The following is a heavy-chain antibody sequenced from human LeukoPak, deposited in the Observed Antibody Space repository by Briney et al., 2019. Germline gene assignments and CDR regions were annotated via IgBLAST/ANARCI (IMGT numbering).Heavy chain of an antibody. CDR1: GGPISRYY. D-gene: IGHD3-22*01. CDR3: ASLKIEYYYDRSGYYYFDL. CDR2: IYYGGST. Sequence: SETPTLTCTVSGGPISRYYWSWIRQPPGKGLEWIGYIYYGGSTNYHRSLKGRVTISVATSKQQFSLKQSSVTAADTAVYYCASLKIEYYYDRSGYYYFDLWGRGTLVTVSS. V-gene: IGHV4-59*08. J-gene: IGHJ4*02.